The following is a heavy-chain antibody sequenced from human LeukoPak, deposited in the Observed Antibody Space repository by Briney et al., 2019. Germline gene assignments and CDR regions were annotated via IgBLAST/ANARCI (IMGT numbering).Heavy chain of an antibody. CDR1: GASISSGGYS. CDR3: ATGTGYCSGGSCYDY. CDR2: IFHSGST. Sequence: SQTLSLTCAVSGASISSGGYSWSWIRQPPRKGLEWIGYIFHSGSTYYNPSLKSRVTILVDRSKNQFSLKLSSVTAADTAVYYCATGTGYCSGGSCYDYWGQGTLVTVSS. D-gene: IGHD2-15*01. J-gene: IGHJ4*02. V-gene: IGHV4-30-2*01.